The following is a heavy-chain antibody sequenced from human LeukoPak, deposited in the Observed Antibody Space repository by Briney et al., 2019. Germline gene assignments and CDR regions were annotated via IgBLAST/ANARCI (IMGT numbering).Heavy chain of an antibody. CDR1: GFTFSSYS. D-gene: IGHD3-10*01. CDR2: ISSSSSYI. V-gene: IGHV3-21*01. Sequence: PGGSLRLSFAASGFTFSSYSMNWVRQAPGKGLEWVSSISSSSSYIYYADSVKGRFTISRDNAKNSLYLQMNSLRAEDTAVYYCARGASTYYYGSGSYTEFDYWGQGTLVTVSS. CDR3: ARGASTYYYGSGSYTEFDY. J-gene: IGHJ4*02.